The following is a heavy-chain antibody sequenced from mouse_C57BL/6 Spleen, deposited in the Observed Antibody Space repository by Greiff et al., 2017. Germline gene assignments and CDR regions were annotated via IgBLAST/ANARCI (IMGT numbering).Heavy chain of an antibody. CDR2: ISDGGSYT. Sequence: EVQRVESGGGLVKPGGSLKLSCAASGFTFSSYAMSWVRQTPEKRLEWVATISDGGSYTYYPDNVKGRFTISRDNAKNNLYMQMSHLKSEDTAMYYCARDRDTTVVGDFDYWGQGTTLTVSS. CDR1: GFTFSSYA. CDR3: ARDRDTTVVGDFDY. J-gene: IGHJ2*01. V-gene: IGHV5-4*01. D-gene: IGHD1-1*01.